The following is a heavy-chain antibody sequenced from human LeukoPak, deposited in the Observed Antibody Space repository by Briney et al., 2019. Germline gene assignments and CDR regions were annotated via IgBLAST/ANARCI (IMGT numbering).Heavy chain of an antibody. D-gene: IGHD2-15*01. Sequence: GGSLRLSCAASGFTFSNYAMSWVRQAPGKWLERVSSISSSSSYIYYADSVKGRFTISRDNAKNSLYLQMNSLRAEDTALYYCAREVRSGDRFDPCGQGTLVTVSS. V-gene: IGHV3-21*01. CDR3: AREVRSGDRFDP. J-gene: IGHJ5*02. CDR2: ISSSSSYI. CDR1: GFTFSNYA.